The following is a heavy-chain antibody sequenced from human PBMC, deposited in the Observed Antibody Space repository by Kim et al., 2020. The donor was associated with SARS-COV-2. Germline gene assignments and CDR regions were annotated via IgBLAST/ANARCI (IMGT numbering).Heavy chain of an antibody. Sequence: YYVDSVKGRFTISSENAKNSLYLQMNSLRVEDTAVYYCARDPNSWALDYWGQGTLVTVSS. D-gene: IGHD6-13*01. CDR3: ARDPNSWALDY. V-gene: IGHV3-7*01. J-gene: IGHJ4*02.